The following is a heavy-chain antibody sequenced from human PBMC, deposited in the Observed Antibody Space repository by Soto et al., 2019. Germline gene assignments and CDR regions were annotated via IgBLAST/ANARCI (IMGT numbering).Heavy chain of an antibody. D-gene: IGHD6-6*01. V-gene: IGHV4-31*03. CDR1: GGSISSGGYY. Sequence: QVQLQESGPGLVKPSQTLSLTCTVSGGSISSGGYYWTWIRQHPGKGLEWIGYNYYSGITYYNPSLKSRVTISLDPSKNQFALRLSSVTAAYTAGYYCARGSSIAGLYYGMDVWGQGTTVTVSS. J-gene: IGHJ6*02. CDR2: NYYSGIT. CDR3: ARGSSIAGLYYGMDV.